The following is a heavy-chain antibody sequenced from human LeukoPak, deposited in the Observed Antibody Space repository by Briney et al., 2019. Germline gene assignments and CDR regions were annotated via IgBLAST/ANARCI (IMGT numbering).Heavy chain of an antibody. D-gene: IGHD1/OR15-1a*01. J-gene: IGHJ4*02. CDR3: ATSESQTRFDY. CDR1: GFNFTSYW. V-gene: IGHV5-51*01. Sequence: GESLKISCKGSGFNFTSYWIGWVRQMPGKGLEWMGIIYPGDSDTRYSPSFQGQVTISADKSISTAYLQWSSLRASDTAMYYCATSESQTRFDYWGQGTPVTVSS. CDR2: IYPGDSDT.